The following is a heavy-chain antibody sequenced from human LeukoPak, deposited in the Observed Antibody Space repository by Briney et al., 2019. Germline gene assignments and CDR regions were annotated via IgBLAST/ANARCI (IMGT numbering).Heavy chain of an antibody. J-gene: IGHJ5*02. Sequence: SETLSLTCTVSGGSISSYYWSWIRQPPGKGLEWIGYIYYSGSTNYNPSLKSRVTISVDTFKNQFSLKLSSVTAADTAVYYCAGGPIVVVPAYWFDPWGQGTLVTVSS. V-gene: IGHV4-59*01. CDR1: GGSISSYY. D-gene: IGHD2-2*01. CDR3: AGGPIVVVPAYWFDP. CDR2: IYYSGST.